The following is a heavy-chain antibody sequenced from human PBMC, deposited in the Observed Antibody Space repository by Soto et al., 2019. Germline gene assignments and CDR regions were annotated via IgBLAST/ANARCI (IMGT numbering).Heavy chain of an antibody. D-gene: IGHD1-26*01. CDR1: GFTFSAYE. Sequence: PGGSLRLSCAASGFTFSAYEMNWVRQAPGRGLEWLSYISGSGSFIYYADSVKGRFTISRDNSKNTLYLQMKSLRAEDTAVYYCAKDAGSSSVSYFDYWGQGTLVTVSS. CDR3: AKDAGSSSVSYFDY. V-gene: IGHV3-48*03. CDR2: ISGSGSFI. J-gene: IGHJ4*02.